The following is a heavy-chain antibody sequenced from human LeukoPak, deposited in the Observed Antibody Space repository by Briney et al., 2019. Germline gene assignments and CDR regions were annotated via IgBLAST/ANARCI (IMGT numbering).Heavy chain of an antibody. CDR1: GDSITNYY. V-gene: IGHV4-59*01. CDR3: ARRAVAEWYFDL. Sequence: SETLSLTCTVSGDSITNYYWNWIRQLPGKGLEWIGYIYYSGSTNYNPSLKSRVTTSVDTSKNQFSLNLSSVTAADTAVYYCARRAVAEWYFDLWGRGTLVTVSS. J-gene: IGHJ2*01. D-gene: IGHD6-19*01. CDR2: IYYSGST.